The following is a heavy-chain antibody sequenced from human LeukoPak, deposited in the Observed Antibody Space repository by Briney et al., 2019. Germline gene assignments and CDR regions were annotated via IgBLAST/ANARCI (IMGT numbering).Heavy chain of an antibody. CDR3: AKGGALSTSWYFYCDY. J-gene: IGHJ4*02. V-gene: IGHV3-23*01. D-gene: IGHD2-2*01. Sequence: PGGSLRLSCAASGFTFSSFAMSWVRQAPGKGLEWVSTITDSGETTYSADSVKGRFTISRDNSKNTLYLQMNGLRAEDTAVYYCAKGGALSTSWYFYCDYWGQGTLVTVSS. CDR2: ITDSGETT. CDR1: GFTFSSFA.